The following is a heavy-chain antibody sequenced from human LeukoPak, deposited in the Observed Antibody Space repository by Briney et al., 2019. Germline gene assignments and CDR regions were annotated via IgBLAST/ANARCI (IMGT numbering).Heavy chain of an antibody. Sequence: PSQTLSLTCTVSGGSISSGSYYWSWIRQPAGKGLEWIGRIYTSGSTNYNPSLKSRVTISVDTSKNQFSLKLSSVTAADTAVYYCARDSLLPSAMGYYYMDVWGKGTTVTVSS. V-gene: IGHV4-61*02. D-gene: IGHD2-2*01. CDR1: GGSISSGSYY. CDR2: IYTSGST. J-gene: IGHJ6*03. CDR3: ARDSLLPSAMGYYYMDV.